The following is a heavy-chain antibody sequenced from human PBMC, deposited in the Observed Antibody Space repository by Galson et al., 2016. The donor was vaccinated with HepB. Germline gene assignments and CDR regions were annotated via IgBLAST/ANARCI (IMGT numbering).Heavy chain of an antibody. CDR1: GGSISSGGYY. J-gene: IGHJ1*01. CDR3: AGDRSELELGDFQH. D-gene: IGHD1-7*01. V-gene: IGHV4-31*03. Sequence: TLSLTCTVSGGSISSGGYYWSWIRQHPGEGLEWIGYIYYSGSTYYNPSLKSRVTISVDTSKNQFSLKLSSVTAADTAVYYCAGDRSELELGDFQHWGQGTLVTVSS. CDR2: IYYSGST.